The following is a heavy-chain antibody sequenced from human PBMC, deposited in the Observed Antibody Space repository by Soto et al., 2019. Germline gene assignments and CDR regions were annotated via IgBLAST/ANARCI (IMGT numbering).Heavy chain of an antibody. D-gene: IGHD2-2*01. CDR1: GFTFSTYP. CDR2: ITGTGDRT. V-gene: IGHV3-23*01. J-gene: IGHJ5*02. Sequence: GGSLRLSCAASGFTFSTYPMSWVRQAPGKGLEWVSSITGTGDRTFYADSVKGRFTISRDNSKNTLHLQMSSLRAEDTALYYCAKSRGLTSPDASWGQGTLVTVSS. CDR3: AKSRGLTSPDAS.